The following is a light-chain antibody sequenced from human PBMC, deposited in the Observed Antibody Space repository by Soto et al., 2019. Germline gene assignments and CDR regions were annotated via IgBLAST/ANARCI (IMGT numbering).Light chain of an antibody. V-gene: IGKV1-39*01. J-gene: IGKJ1*01. CDR1: QSISNY. CDR3: QQSYSTPRT. Sequence: DIQMTQSPSPLSASVGDRVTITCRASQSISNYLNWYQQKPGKAPKLLMYAASSLQSGVPSRFSGSGSGTDFTLTISSLQPEDFATYYCQQSYSTPRTFGQGTTVEIK. CDR2: AAS.